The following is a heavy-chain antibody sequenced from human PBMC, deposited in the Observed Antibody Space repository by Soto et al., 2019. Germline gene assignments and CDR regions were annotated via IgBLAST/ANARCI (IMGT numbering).Heavy chain of an antibody. Sequence: SETLSLTCTVSGGSISSYYWSWIRQPPGKGLEWIGYIYYSGSTNYNPSLKSRVTISVDTSKNQFSLKLSSVTAADTAVYYCAREEWFGDLTPGNWFDPWGQGTLVTVSS. CDR2: IYYSGST. CDR1: GGSISSYY. J-gene: IGHJ5*02. CDR3: AREEWFGDLTPGNWFDP. V-gene: IGHV4-59*01. D-gene: IGHD3-10*01.